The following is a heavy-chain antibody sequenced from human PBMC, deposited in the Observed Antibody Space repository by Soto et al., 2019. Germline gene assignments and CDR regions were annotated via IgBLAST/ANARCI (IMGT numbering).Heavy chain of an antibody. CDR2: ISSSSSYI. J-gene: IGHJ6*02. Sequence: GGSLGISCAASGFTFSSYSMNWVRQAPGKGLEWVSSISSSSSYIYYADSVKGRFTISRDNAKNSLYLQMNSLRAEDTAVYYCARGLVPRGAARSLESLRRGHPAYYYRMSVRSQGT. CDR1: GFTFSSYS. V-gene: IGHV3-21*01. CDR3: ARGLVPRGAARSLESLRRGHPAYYYRMSV. D-gene: IGHD6-6*01.